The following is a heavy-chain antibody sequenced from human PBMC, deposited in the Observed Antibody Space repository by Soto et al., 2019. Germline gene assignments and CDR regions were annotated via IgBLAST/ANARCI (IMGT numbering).Heavy chain of an antibody. J-gene: IGHJ4*02. CDR3: AKDRDYIWGSYRSYYFDY. Sequence: GSLRLSCAASGFTFSSYWMSWVRQAPGKGLEWVANIKQDGSEKYYVDSVKGRFTISRDNAKNSLYLQMNSLRAEDTAVYYCAKDRDYIWGSYRSYYFDYWGQGTLVTVSS. CDR1: GFTFSSYW. CDR2: IKQDGSEK. D-gene: IGHD3-16*02. V-gene: IGHV3-7*05.